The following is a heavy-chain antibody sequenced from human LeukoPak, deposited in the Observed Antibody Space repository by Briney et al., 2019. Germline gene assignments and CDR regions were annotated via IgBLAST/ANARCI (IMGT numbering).Heavy chain of an antibody. J-gene: IGHJ4*02. CDR1: GFTFSSYN. Sequence: GGSLRLSCAASGFTFSSYNMNWVRQAPGKGLEWVSYISRRGNTIKYADPVKGRFTISRDNGKNSLYLHMSSLRAEDTAVYYCARDPPALEDFDYWGQGTQVTVSS. CDR3: ARDPPALEDFDY. V-gene: IGHV3-48*04. CDR2: ISRRGNTI.